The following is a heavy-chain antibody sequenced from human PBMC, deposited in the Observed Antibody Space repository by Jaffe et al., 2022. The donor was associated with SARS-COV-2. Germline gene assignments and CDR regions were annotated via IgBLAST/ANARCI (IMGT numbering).Heavy chain of an antibody. CDR3: AGGPHLRRGVLNGLDT. CDR1: GFSFSNYD. V-gene: IGHV3-13*01. CDR2: IGTAGDT. Sequence: EVHLAASGGGLVQPGGSLRLTCATSGFSFSNYDMHWVRQATGKGLEWVSAIGTAGDTYYPDSVKGRFTISRDNAENSLYLQMNSLRVEDTGVYYCAGGPHLRRGVLNGLDTWGQGTTVSVSS. D-gene: IGHD3-10*01. J-gene: IGHJ3*02.